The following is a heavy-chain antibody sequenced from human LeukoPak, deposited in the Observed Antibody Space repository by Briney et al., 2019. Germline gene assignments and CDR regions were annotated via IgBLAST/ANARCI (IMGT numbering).Heavy chain of an antibody. CDR1: GGTFSSYA. D-gene: IGHD3-22*01. Sequence: SVKVSCKASGGTFSSYAISWVRQAPGQGLEWMGGIIPIFGTANYAQKFQGRVTITADESTSTAYMELSSLRSEDTAVYYCARVPYDSSGYYLNYYYYMDVWGKGTTVTISS. CDR2: IIPIFGTA. J-gene: IGHJ6*03. CDR3: ARVPYDSSGYYLNYYYYMDV. V-gene: IGHV1-69*13.